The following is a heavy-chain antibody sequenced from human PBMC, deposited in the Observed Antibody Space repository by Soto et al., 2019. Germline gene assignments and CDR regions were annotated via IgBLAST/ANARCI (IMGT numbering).Heavy chain of an antibody. CDR1: GDSISSSNYC. J-gene: IGHJ6*02. Sequence: PSETLSLTCTVSGDSISSSNYCWGWIRQPPGKGLEWLGTIYSGGATYYNPSLKSRVTISIDTSKTQFSLELTSVTAADTAVYFCTRYPPDVNYDISTGFSPLYYFFGMDVWGQGTAVTVSS. CDR3: TRYPPDVNYDISTGFSPLYYFFGMDV. V-gene: IGHV4-39*01. CDR2: IYSGGAT. D-gene: IGHD3-9*01.